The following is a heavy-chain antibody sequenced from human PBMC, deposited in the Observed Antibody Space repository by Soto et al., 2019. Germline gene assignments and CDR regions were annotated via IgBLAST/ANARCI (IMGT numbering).Heavy chain of an antibody. CDR2: IYYSGST. CDR3: ARDKYSGSYYGMDV. J-gene: IGHJ6*02. Sequence: TLSLTCTVSGGSISSYYWSWIRQPPGKGLEWIGYIYYSGSTNYNPSLKSRVTISVDTSKNQFSLKLSSVTAADTAVYYCARDKYSGSYYGMDVWGQGTTVTVSS. V-gene: IGHV4-59*01. D-gene: IGHD1-26*01. CDR1: GGSISSYY.